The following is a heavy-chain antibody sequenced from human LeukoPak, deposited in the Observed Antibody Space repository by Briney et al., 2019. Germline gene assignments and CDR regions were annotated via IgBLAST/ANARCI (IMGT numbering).Heavy chain of an antibody. J-gene: IGHJ4*02. D-gene: IGHD3-22*01. CDR3: ARDVDPTYYFDSSGYYSY. Sequence: ASVKVSCKASGYTFTGYFIHWVRRAPGQGLEWMGWMNPNSGGTNYAQKFQGRVTMTRDTSISTAYMELSRLTSDDTAVYYCARDVDPTYYFDSSGYYSYWGQGTLVTVSS. CDR1: GYTFTGYF. CDR2: MNPNSGGT. V-gene: IGHV1-2*02.